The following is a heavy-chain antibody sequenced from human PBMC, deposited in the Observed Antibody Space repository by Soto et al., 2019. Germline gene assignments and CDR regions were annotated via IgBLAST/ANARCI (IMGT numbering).Heavy chain of an antibody. CDR3: ARDSSHDSGDYVSDF. D-gene: IGHD4-17*01. V-gene: IGHV4-4*07. CDR1: GDSIRGYS. J-gene: IGHJ4*02. CDR2: FYPSGST. Sequence: QVQLQESGPGLVKPSETLSLICTVSGDSIRGYSWSWTRQPAGKGLEWIGRFYPSGSTNYSPSLKSRVTMSFDTSKNQFSLILTSVTAADTAVYYCARDSSHDSGDYVSDFWGQGSLVTVSS.